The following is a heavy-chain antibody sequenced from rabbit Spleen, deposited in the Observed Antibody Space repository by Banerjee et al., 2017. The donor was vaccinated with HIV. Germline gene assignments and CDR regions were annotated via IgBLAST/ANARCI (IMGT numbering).Heavy chain of an antibody. Sequence: QEQLVESGGGLVKPGASLTLTCTASGVSFSFSSYMCWVRQAPGKGLEWIACIEVGSSDFTYFATWAKGRFTISKTSSTTVTLQMTSLTAADTATYLCARDLVAVIGWNFSLWGPGTLVTVS. D-gene: IGHD1-1*01. J-gene: IGHJ6*01. V-gene: IGHV1S45*01. CDR2: IEVGSSDFT. CDR1: GVSFSFSSY. CDR3: ARDLVAVIGWNFSL.